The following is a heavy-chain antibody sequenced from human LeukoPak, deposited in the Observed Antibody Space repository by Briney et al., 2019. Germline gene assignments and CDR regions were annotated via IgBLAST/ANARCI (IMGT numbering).Heavy chain of an antibody. CDR3: VNGDQSSWYRILLY. D-gene: IGHD6-13*01. CDR2: ISSNGGST. Sequence: AGGSLRLSCAASGFTFSTFAMHWVRQAPGKGLEYVSAISSNGGSTYYADSVKGRFTISRDNSKNTLYLQMSSLRPEDTAMYYCVNGDQSSWYRILLYWGQGTLVTASS. CDR1: GFTFSTFA. J-gene: IGHJ4*02. V-gene: IGHV3-64D*06.